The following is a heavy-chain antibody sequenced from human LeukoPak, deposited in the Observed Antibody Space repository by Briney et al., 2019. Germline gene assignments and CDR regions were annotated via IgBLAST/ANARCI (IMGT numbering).Heavy chain of an antibody. V-gene: IGHV1-2*02. CDR1: GYTFTGYH. J-gene: IGHJ6*03. Sequence: ASVKVSCKASGYTFTGYHMHWVRRAPGQGLEWMGWINPNSGGTNYAQKFQGRVTMTRDTSISTAYMELSRLRSDDTAVYYCAISCSGGSCYSEGNYYMDVWGKGTTVTVSS. D-gene: IGHD2-15*01. CDR3: AISCSGGSCYSEGNYYMDV. CDR2: INPNSGGT.